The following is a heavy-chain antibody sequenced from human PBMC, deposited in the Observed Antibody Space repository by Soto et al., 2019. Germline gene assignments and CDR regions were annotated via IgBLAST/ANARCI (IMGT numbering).Heavy chain of an antibody. CDR3: ARFAILGYCSSTSCYGARGWFDP. CDR1: GYTFTSYG. CDR2: ISAYNGNT. J-gene: IGHJ5*02. V-gene: IGHV1-18*01. Sequence: ASVKVSCKASGYTFTSYGISWVRQAPGQGLEWMGWISAYNGNTNYAQKLQGRVTMTTDTSTSTAYMELRSLRSDDTAVYYCARFAILGYCSSTSCYGARGWFDPWG. D-gene: IGHD2-2*01.